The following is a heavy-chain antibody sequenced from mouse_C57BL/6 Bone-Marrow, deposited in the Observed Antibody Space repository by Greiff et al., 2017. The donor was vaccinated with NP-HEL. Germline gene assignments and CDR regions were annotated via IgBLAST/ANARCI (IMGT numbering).Heavy chain of an antibody. CDR1: GYTFTSYG. V-gene: IGHV1-81*01. J-gene: IGHJ3*01. CDR3: ANLYYYGSRGAY. D-gene: IGHD1-1*01. Sequence: VQLQQSGAELARPGASVKLSCKASGYTFTSYGISRVKQRTGQGLEWIGEIYPRSGNTYYNEKFKGKATLTADKSSSTAYMELRSLTSEDSAVYFCANLYYYGSRGAYWGQGTLVTVSA. CDR2: IYPRSGNT.